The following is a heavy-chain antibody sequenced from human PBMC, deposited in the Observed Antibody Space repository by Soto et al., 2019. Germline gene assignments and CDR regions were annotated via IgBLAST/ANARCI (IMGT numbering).Heavy chain of an antibody. Sequence: EVQLVESGGGLVQPGGSLRLSCATNGFTFSSYSMNWVRQAPGKGLEWVSYISSSSSIMSYADSVKGRFTISRDNAKNSLYLQMNSLRADDTAVYYCAPPAWLPHTEYWGQGTLVTVSS. CDR3: APPAWLPHTEY. J-gene: IGHJ4*02. CDR1: GFTFSSYS. D-gene: IGHD5-12*01. CDR2: ISSSSSIM. V-gene: IGHV3-48*01.